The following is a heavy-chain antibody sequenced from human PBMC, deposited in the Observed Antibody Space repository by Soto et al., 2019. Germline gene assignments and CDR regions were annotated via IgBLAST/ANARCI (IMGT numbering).Heavy chain of an antibody. CDR2: IYSGGNT. V-gene: IGHV3-53*01. CDR3: ARIPFSQMEYVPWYFDL. D-gene: IGHD1-1*01. CDR1: GFTFSRNY. J-gene: IGHJ2*01. Sequence: EVQLVESGGHLVQPGGSLRLSCVASGFTFSRNYMSWVRQPPGKGLEGVSTIYSGGNTFYADSVKGRFTISRDNSKNTLYLQMNNLGAEDTAVYYCARIPFSQMEYVPWYFDLWGRGTLVTVSS.